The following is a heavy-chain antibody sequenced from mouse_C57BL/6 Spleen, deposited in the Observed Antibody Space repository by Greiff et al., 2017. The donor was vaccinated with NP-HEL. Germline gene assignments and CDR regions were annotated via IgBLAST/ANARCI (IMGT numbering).Heavy chain of an antibody. V-gene: IGHV1-64*01. CDR1: GYTFTSYW. CDR2: IHPNSGST. D-gene: IGHD1-1*01. Sequence: QVHVKQPGAELVKPGASVKLSCKASGYTFTSYWMHWVKQRPGQGLEWIGMIHPNSGSTNYNEKFKSKATLTVDKSSSTAYMQLSSLTSEDSAVYYCARPDYYGSVYAMDYWGQGTSVTVSS. J-gene: IGHJ4*01. CDR3: ARPDYYGSVYAMDY.